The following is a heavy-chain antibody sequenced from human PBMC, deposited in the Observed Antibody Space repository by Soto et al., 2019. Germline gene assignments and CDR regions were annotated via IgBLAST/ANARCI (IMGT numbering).Heavy chain of an antibody. CDR3: TTGLGYYDPYGMDV. Sequence: DVQLVESGGGLVQPEGSLRLSCAVSGVTFNYAWMTWVRQTPGKGLEWVGRVSSESDGGTIDYAAPVKGRFTISRDVSKHTLYLQMNSLKIEDTAVYYCTTGLGYYDPYGMDVWGQGTTVTVSS. V-gene: IGHV3-15*01. CDR2: VSSESDGGTI. D-gene: IGHD3-16*01. CDR1: GVTFNYAW. J-gene: IGHJ6*02.